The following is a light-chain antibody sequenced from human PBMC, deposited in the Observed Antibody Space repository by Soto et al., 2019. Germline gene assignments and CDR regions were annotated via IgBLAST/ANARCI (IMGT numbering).Light chain of an antibody. J-gene: IGKJ5*01. V-gene: IGKV3-20*01. CDR3: QQYGSSPLIT. CDR1: QSVSASD. CDR2: GVS. Sequence: EIVMTQSPATLSVSPGERVTLSCMAGQSVSASDIAWYQQKPGQAPKFLIYGVSSRATGIPDRFSGSGSGTDFTLTISRLEPEDSAVYHCQQYGSSPLITFGQGTRLEI.